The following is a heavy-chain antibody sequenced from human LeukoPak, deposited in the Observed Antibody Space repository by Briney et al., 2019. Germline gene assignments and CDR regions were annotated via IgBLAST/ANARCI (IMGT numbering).Heavy chain of an antibody. CDR3: ARDTYGGHDY. D-gene: IGHD2-21*01. CDR1: GFTFSNYW. Sequence: GGSLRLSCAASGFTFSNYWMSWVRQAPGKGLEWVANINEDGSEKSYVDSVEGRFTIYRDNAKKSLYLHVNSLRAEDTAVYYCARDTYGGHDYWGQGTLLTVSS. V-gene: IGHV3-7*04. J-gene: IGHJ4*02. CDR2: INEDGSEK.